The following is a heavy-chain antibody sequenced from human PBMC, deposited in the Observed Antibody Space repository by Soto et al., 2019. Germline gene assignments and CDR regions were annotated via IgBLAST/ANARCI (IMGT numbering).Heavy chain of an antibody. D-gene: IGHD6-13*01. V-gene: IGHV4-59*01. J-gene: IGHJ6*02. CDR2: IFYSGST. CDR1: GGSISSYY. CDR3: ARGAITAAGNMDV. Sequence: QVQLQESGPGLVKPSETLSLTCTVSGGSISSYYWSWIRQPPGKGLEWIGYIFYSGSTNYNPSLKCRVPISEDTSKTQYSLKLSSVNAADTAVYYCARGAITAAGNMDVWGQGTTVTVSS.